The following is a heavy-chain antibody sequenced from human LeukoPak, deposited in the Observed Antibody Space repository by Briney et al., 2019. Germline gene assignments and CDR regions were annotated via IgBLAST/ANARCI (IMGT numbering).Heavy chain of an antibody. CDR1: GFTFSSYA. Sequence: PGGSLRLSCAASGFTFSSYAMSWVRQAPGKGLEWVSAISGSGGSTYYADSVKGRFTISRDNSKNTLYLQMNSLRAEDTAVYYCAKEGSGWSRPVWNWFDPWGQGTLVTVSS. J-gene: IGHJ5*02. V-gene: IGHV3-23*01. CDR3: AKEGSGWSRPVWNWFDP. D-gene: IGHD6-19*01. CDR2: ISGSGGST.